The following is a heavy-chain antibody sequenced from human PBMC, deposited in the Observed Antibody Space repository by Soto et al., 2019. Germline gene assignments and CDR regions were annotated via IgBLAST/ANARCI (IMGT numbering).Heavy chain of an antibody. D-gene: IGHD1-26*01. CDR3: ARGKGIVGATSFDY. Sequence: SVKVSCKASGGTFSSYAISWVRQAPGQGLEWMGGIIPIFGTANYAQKFQGRVTIAADESTSTAYMELSSLRSEDTAVYYCARGKGIVGATSFDYWGQGTLVTVSS. J-gene: IGHJ4*02. V-gene: IGHV1-69*13. CDR2: IIPIFGTA. CDR1: GGTFSSYA.